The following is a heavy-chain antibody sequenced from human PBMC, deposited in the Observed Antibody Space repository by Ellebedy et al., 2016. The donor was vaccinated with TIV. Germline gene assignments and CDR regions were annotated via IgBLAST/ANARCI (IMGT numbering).Heavy chain of an antibody. CDR3: ARTFTETLGGSDTHWVFDY. J-gene: IGHJ4*02. CDR1: GVSISRDY. V-gene: IGHV4-59*01. CDR2: ISSGGST. D-gene: IGHD2/OR15-2a*01. Sequence: SETLSLTCAVSGVSISRDYWSWIRQPPGKGLQWIGYISSGGSTNYSPSLKSRVTMSMDTSKNQFSLNLKSVTAADTAVYYCARTFTETLGGSDTHWVFDYWGQGTLVTVSS.